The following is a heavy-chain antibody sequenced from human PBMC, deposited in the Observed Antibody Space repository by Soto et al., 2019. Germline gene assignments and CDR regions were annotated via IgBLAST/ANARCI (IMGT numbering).Heavy chain of an antibody. CDR1: GFTFSSYS. D-gene: IGHD2-2*02. CDR2: ISSSSSYI. V-gene: IGHV3-21*01. CDR3: ARGGSTPDQPLLYPDY. Sequence: PGGSLRLSCAASGFTFSSYSMNWVRQAPGKGLEWVSSISSSSSYIYYADSVKGRFTISRDNAKNSLYLQMNSLRAEDTAVYYCARGGSTPDQPLLYPDYWGQGTLVTVSS. J-gene: IGHJ4*02.